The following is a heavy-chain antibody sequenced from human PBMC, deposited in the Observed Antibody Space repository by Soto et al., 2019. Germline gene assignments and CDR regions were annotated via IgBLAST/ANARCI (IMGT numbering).Heavy chain of an antibody. CDR2: INAGNGNT. V-gene: IGHV1-3*01. Sequence: ASVKVSCKASGYTFTSYAMHWVRQAPGQRLEWMGWINAGNGNTKYSQKFQGRVTITRDTSASTAYMELSSLRSEDTAVYYCARDGSSGWPMDYWGQGNLVTVSS. J-gene: IGHJ4*02. D-gene: IGHD6-19*01. CDR1: GYTFTSYA. CDR3: ARDGSSGWPMDY.